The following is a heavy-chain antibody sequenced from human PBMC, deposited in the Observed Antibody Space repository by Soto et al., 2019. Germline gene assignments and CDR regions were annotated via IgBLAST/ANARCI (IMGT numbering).Heavy chain of an antibody. V-gene: IGHV3-23*01. Sequence: GGSLRLSCATSGFTFRSYAMSWVRQAPGKGLEWVSGISSNGGTTYYADSVKGRFTISRDNSKNTLYLQMNSLRAEDTAVYYCATSWYPVVILAAVFDYWGQGTLVTVSS. D-gene: IGHD3-22*01. CDR1: GFTFRSYA. CDR2: ISSNGGTT. CDR3: ATSWYPVVILAAVFDY. J-gene: IGHJ4*02.